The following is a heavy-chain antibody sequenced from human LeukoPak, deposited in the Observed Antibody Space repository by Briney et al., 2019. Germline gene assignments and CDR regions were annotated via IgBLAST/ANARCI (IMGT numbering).Heavy chain of an antibody. CDR1: GFPFSSYA. D-gene: IGHD5-18*01. J-gene: IGHJ4*02. Sequence: PGGSLRLSCAASGFPFSSYAMTWVRQAPGEGLEWVSTISGSGSTTYYADSVRGRFSISRDNSRNLLFLQMNSLRAEDTALYYCAKALSGYIYGPDVWSQGTLVTVSS. CDR3: AKALSGYIYGPDV. V-gene: IGHV3-23*01. CDR2: ISGSGSTT.